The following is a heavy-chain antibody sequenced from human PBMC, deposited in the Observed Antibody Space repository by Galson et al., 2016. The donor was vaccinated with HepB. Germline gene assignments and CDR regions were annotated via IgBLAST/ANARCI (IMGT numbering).Heavy chain of an antibody. V-gene: IGHV3-23*01. J-gene: IGHJ6*04. Sequence: SLRLSCAASGFTFSNYGMTWVRQAPGKGLEVVSSISRSGESTDYADSVKGRFTISRDNSKNTLSLQMNSLTADDTAIYYCVQGSTAPAVWGKGTTVTVSS. CDR3: VQGSTAPAV. CDR2: ISRSGEST. D-gene: IGHD1-26*01. CDR1: GFTFSNYG.